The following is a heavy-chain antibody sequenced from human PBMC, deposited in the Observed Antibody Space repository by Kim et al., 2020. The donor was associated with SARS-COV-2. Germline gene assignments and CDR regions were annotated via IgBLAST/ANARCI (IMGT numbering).Heavy chain of an antibody. Sequence: GGSLRLSCATSGFTFSSYGMHWVRQAPGKGLEWVAVISYDGSNKYYADSVKGRFTISRDNSKNTLYLQMNSLRAEDTAVYYCAKVGSGSYYSWFDPWGQG. D-gene: IGHD3-10*01. J-gene: IGHJ5*02. CDR2: ISYDGSNK. V-gene: IGHV3-30*18. CDR3: AKVGSGSYYSWFDP. CDR1: GFTFSSYG.